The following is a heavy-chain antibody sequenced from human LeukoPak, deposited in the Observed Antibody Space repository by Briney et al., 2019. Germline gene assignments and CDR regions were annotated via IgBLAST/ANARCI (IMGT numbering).Heavy chain of an antibody. CDR3: ARESPCSGGGCHARLDY. D-gene: IGHD2-15*01. V-gene: IGHV1-3*01. J-gene: IGHJ4*02. CDR2: VSAGNGNT. Sequence: SVKVSCKASGYTFTNDAMHWVRQAPGQRLEWMGWVSAGNGNTKYSQKFQGRVTITKDTSASTAYMDLSSLRSEDTAVYYCARESPCSGGGCHARLDYWGQGTLVTVSS. CDR1: GYTFTNDA.